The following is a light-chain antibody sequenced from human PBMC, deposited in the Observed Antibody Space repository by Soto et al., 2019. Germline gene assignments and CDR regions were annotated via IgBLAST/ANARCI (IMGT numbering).Light chain of an antibody. CDR2: EVS. Sequence: DIVMTQTPLSLSVTPGQPASISCKSSQSLLHSDGKTYLYWYLQKTGQPPQLLIYEVSNRLSGVQDRFSASGSGTDLTLKISRVEAEDVGVYCCMHSIQLPPTFGQGTKVEIK. V-gene: IGKV2D-29*01. CDR1: QSLLHSDGKTY. J-gene: IGKJ1*01. CDR3: MHSIQLPPT.